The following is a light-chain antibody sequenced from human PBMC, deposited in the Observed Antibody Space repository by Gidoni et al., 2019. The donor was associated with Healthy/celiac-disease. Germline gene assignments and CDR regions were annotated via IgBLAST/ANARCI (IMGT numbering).Light chain of an antibody. V-gene: IGKV3-11*01. J-gene: IGKJ4*01. CDR3: QQRSNWPRRT. CDR1: QSVSSY. Sequence: DIVFPQSPATLSLSPGERATLTCRASQSVSSYLAWYQQQPGQDPTQHIYDASNRATGSPARFSGSGSGTYFTLTISSLEPEGCAVYYCQQRSNWPRRTFGGGTKVEIK. CDR2: DAS.